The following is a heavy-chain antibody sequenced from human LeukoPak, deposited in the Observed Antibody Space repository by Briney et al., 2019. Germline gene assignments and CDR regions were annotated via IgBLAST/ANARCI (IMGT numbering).Heavy chain of an antibody. V-gene: IGHV4-4*07. CDR2: IYTSGTT. Sequence: SETLSLTCTVSGGSISGGSISSYYWSWVRQPAGKGLEWIGRIYTSGTTNYNPSLKSRVAMSVDTSKNQFSLRLNSVTAADTAVYYCARGAPSDYWGQGTLVTVSS. CDR3: ARGAPSDY. J-gene: IGHJ4*02. CDR1: GGSISGGSISSYY.